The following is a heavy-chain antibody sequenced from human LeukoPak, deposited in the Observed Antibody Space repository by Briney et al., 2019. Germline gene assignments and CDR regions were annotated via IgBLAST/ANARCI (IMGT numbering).Heavy chain of an antibody. CDR1: GFTFSNAW. V-gene: IGHV3-15*01. CDR2: IKSKTNGETT. Sequence: GGSLRLSCAASGFTFSNAWMSWVRQAPGKGLEWVGHIKSKTNGETTDYPAPVKGRFTISRDDSKNTLYLQMNSLKTEDTAIYYCTTFALDHGDYSFDYWGQGTLVTVSS. D-gene: IGHD4-17*01. CDR3: TTFALDHGDYSFDY. J-gene: IGHJ4*02.